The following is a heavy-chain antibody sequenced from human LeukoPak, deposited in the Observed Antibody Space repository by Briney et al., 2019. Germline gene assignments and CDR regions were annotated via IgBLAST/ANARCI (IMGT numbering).Heavy chain of an antibody. Sequence: GGSLRLSCAASGFGFSSYWMYWVRQAPGKGLVWVSRISNDGTTTNYADSVKGRFTISRDNAKKTMYLQVNSLRTEDTAVYYCVRDGPLGCYFDYWGQGTLVTVSS. CDR2: ISNDGTTT. J-gene: IGHJ4*02. D-gene: IGHD3-16*01. CDR3: VRDGPLGCYFDY. V-gene: IGHV3-74*01. CDR1: GFGFSSYW.